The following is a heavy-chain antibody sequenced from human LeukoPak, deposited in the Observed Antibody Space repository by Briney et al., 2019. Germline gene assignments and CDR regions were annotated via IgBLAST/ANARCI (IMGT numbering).Heavy chain of an antibody. D-gene: IGHD7-27*01. J-gene: IGHJ4*02. Sequence: ASVKVSCKASGYTFTSYDINWVRQATGQGLEWMGYINPNSGNTVYAQKFQGRVTMTRNTSISTAYMELSSLRSEDTAVYYWAKVPRELTGKWGQGTLVTVSS. CDR3: AKVPRELTGK. V-gene: IGHV1-8*01. CDR1: GYTFTSYD. CDR2: INPNSGNT.